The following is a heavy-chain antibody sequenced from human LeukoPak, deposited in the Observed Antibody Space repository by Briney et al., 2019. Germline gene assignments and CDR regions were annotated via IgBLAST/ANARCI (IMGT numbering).Heavy chain of an antibody. Sequence: GGSLRLSCAASGSTFSRYGMHWVRQAPGKGLEWVAFIWYDGTEKYYADSVKGRFTISRDNSKNTLYLQMNTLRVDDTAVYYRGGGREWVDYWGQGTLVTVSS. CDR2: IWYDGTEK. CDR3: GGGREWVDY. J-gene: IGHJ4*02. V-gene: IGHV3-33*01. D-gene: IGHD2-8*01. CDR1: GSTFSRYG.